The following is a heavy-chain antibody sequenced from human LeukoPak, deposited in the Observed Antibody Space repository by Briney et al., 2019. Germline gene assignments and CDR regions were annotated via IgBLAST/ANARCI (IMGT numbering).Heavy chain of an antibody. J-gene: IGHJ6*03. CDR1: GGSISSGSYY. Sequence: TLSLTCTVSGGSISSGSYYWSWIRQPAGKGLEWIGRIYTSGSTNYNPSLKSRVTISVDTSKNQFSLKLSSVTAADTAVYYCARGTPTTPFKSYYYYMDVWGKGPRSPSP. D-gene: IGHD5-12*01. CDR2: IYTSGST. CDR3: ARGTPTTPFKSYYYYMDV. V-gene: IGHV4-61*02.